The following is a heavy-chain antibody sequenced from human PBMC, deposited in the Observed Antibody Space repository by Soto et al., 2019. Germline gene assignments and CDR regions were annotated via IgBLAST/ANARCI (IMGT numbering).Heavy chain of an antibody. Sequence: PGESLKISCKGSGYSFTSYWISWVRQMPGKGLEWMGRIDPSDSYTNYSPSFQGHVTISADKSISTAYLQWGSLNASDTAMHYCARRSRDTNYSDMDVWGQGTTVTVSS. CDR3: ARRSRDTNYSDMDV. V-gene: IGHV5-10-1*01. J-gene: IGHJ6*02. CDR1: GYSFTSYW. D-gene: IGHD5-18*01. CDR2: IDPSDSYT.